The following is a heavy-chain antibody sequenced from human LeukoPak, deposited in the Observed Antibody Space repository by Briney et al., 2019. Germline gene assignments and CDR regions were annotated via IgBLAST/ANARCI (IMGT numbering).Heavy chain of an antibody. D-gene: IGHD3-10*01. V-gene: IGHV4-59*01. CDR1: GGSISSYY. CDR2: IYYSGST. CDR3: ARYYYGSGDPYYFDY. Sequence: SETLSLTCTVSGGSISSYYWSWIRQPPGKGLEGIGDIYYSGSTNYNPSLKSRVTISVDTSKNQFSLKLSSVTAADTAVYYCARYYYGSGDPYYFDYWGQGTLVTVSS. J-gene: IGHJ4*02.